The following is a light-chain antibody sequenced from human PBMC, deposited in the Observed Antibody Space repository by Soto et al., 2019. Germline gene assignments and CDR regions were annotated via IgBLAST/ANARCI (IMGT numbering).Light chain of an antibody. CDR3: SSYTSTGSYV. CDR1: SSDVGGYNS. V-gene: IGLV2-14*01. J-gene: IGLJ1*01. Sequence: QSALTQPASVSGSPGQSIAISCTGTSSDVGGYNSVSWYHQYPGKVPKLMIYDVTNRPSGVSDRFSGSKSGNTASLTISGLQAEDEVDYYCSSYTSTGSYVFGTGTKLTVL. CDR2: DVT.